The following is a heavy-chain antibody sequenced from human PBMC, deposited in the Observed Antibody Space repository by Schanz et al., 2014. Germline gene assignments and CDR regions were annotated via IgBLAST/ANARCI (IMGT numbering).Heavy chain of an antibody. D-gene: IGHD1-1*01. CDR3: ARDVGRPGHFWYFDL. Sequence: QGPLVQSGAEVKEPGASVQVSCKASGYVFTAYYMHWVRQAPGQGLEWMGVTNPNGGAEFAQKFQGRISMTRDTSTTTFYMELSSLTSDDTAVYFCARDVGRPGHFWYFDLWGRGTLVTVSS. J-gene: IGHJ2*01. V-gene: IGHV1-2*02. CDR1: GYVFTAYY. CDR2: TNPNGGA.